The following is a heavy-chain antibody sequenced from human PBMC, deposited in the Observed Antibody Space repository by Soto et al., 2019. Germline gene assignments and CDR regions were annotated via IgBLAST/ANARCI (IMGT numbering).Heavy chain of an antibody. CDR3: VSGIAVTGNGNFDF. CDR2: ISYSRSP. D-gene: IGHD6-19*01. Sequence: LSLTCTVSGASISSGDYYWGWIRQPPGKGLEWIGCISYSRSPYYNPSLTSRLTISVVTSQNQFSLKVSSVTAADTAVYYCVSGIAVTGNGNFDFWGQGSLVTVSS. V-gene: IGHV4-30-4*08. J-gene: IGHJ4*02. CDR1: GASISSGDYY.